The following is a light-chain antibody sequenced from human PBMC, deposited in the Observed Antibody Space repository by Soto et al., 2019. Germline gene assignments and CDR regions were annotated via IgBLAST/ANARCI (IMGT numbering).Light chain of an antibody. CDR1: QSVSSN. Sequence: IVMTQSPATLSLSPGERATLSCRASQSVSSNLAWYQQKPGQAPRLLIYDTSSRPAGIPGRFSGSGSGTEFTLSISSLQSEDFAVYYCQQFYKWPLTFGGGTQVEIK. V-gene: IGKV3D-15*01. CDR3: QQFYKWPLT. CDR2: DTS. J-gene: IGKJ4*01.